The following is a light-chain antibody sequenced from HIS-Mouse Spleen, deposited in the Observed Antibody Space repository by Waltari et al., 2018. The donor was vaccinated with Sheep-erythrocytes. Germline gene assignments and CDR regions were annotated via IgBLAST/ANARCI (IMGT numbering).Light chain of an antibody. V-gene: IGLV2-11*01. CDR1: STDVGGYHF. CDR2: DVS. CDR3: CSYAGSYNHV. Sequence: QSALTQPRSVSGSPGQSVTISCTGTSTDVGGYHFASWYQQHPGKAPKLMIYDVSRRPSGVPDRFSGSKSGNTAPLTISGLQAEDEADYYCCSYAGSYNHVFATGTKVTVL. J-gene: IGLJ1*01.